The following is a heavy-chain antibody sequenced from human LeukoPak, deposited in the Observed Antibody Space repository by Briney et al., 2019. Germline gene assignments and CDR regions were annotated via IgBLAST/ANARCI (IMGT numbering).Heavy chain of an antibody. J-gene: IGHJ5*02. CDR3: ARGGAVVVVAANPRGGNWFDP. V-gene: IGHV1-2*02. D-gene: IGHD2-15*01. CDR1: GYTFTGYY. CDR2: INPNSGGT. Sequence: ASVKVSCKASGYTFTGYYMHWVRQAPGQGLEWMGWINPNSGGTNYAQKFQGRVTMTRDTSISTAYMELSRLRPDDTAVYYCARGGAVVVVAANPRGGNWFDPWGQGTLVTVSS.